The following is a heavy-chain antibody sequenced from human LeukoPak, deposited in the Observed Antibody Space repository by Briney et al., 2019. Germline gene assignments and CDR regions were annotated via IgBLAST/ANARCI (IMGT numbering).Heavy chain of an antibody. Sequence: GESLKISCQGSGYTFTTYWIGWVRQMPGKGLEWMGIIYPGDSDTTYRPSFQGQVTISVDKSISTASLQGSSLKASDTAMYYCARQGAGWGYWYFDLWGRGTLVTVSS. CDR1: GYTFTTYW. D-gene: IGHD6-19*01. V-gene: IGHV5-51*01. J-gene: IGHJ2*01. CDR2: IYPGDSDT. CDR3: ARQGAGWGYWYFDL.